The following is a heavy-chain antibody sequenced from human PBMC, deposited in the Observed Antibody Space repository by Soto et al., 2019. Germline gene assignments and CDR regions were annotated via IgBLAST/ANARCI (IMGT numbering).Heavy chain of an antibody. V-gene: IGHV4-39*01. J-gene: IGHJ4*02. CDR1: RGSISSYSFY. Sequence: SETLSLTCTVSRGSISSYSFYWGWVRQPPGKGLEWIGTIFYSGSTYYNPSLESRVTMSVDTSKSQFSLRLSSVTAADTAVYFCARLRPRVAAAGLFDSWSQGTLVTVS. CDR2: IFYSGST. CDR3: ARLRPRVAAAGLFDS. D-gene: IGHD6-13*01.